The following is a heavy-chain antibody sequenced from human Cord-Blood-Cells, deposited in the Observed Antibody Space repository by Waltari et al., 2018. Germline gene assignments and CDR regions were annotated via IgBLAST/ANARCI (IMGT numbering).Heavy chain of an antibody. D-gene: IGHD3-10*01. CDR1: GGSISSYY. V-gene: IGHV4-59*01. Sequence: QVQLQESGPGLVKPSETLSLTCTVSGGSISSYYWSWIRQPPGKGLEWIGYIYYSGSTNYTPSLKSRVTISVDTSKNQFSLKLSSVTAADTAVYYCARSYGSGSYYFDYWGQGTLVTVSS. J-gene: IGHJ4*02. CDR3: ARSYGSGSYYFDY. CDR2: IYYSGST.